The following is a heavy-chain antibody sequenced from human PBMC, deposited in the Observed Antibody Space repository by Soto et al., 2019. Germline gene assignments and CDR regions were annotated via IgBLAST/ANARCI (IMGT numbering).Heavy chain of an antibody. D-gene: IGHD6-6*01. V-gene: IGHV4-34*01. CDR3: ARGREYSSSFGYYYYGMDV. Sequence: KPSETLSLTCAVYGGSFSGYYWSWIRQPPGKGLEWIGEINHSGSTNYNPSLKSRVTISVDTSKNQFSLKLSSVTAADTAVYYCARGREYSSSFGYYYYGMDVWGQGTTVTVSS. CDR2: INHSGST. CDR1: GGSFSGYY. J-gene: IGHJ6*02.